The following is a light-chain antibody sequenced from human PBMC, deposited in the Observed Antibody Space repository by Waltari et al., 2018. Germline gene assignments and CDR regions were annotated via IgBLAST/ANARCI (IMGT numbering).Light chain of an antibody. V-gene: IGKV1-5*03. J-gene: IGKJ1*01. CDR1: QSINSW. Sequence: DIQMTQSPSTLSASVGDRVTITCRASQSINSWLAWYQQKPGKAPKLLIYAASTLESGVPSRFSGSGSGTEFTLTISSLQPDDFATYYCQQYDIYSRTFGQVTKVEIK. CDR2: AAS. CDR3: QQYDIYSRT.